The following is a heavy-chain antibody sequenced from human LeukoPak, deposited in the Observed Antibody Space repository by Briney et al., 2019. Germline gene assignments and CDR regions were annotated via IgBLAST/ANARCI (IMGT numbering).Heavy chain of an antibody. V-gene: IGHV3-48*03. J-gene: IGHJ6*02. D-gene: IGHD3-10*01. CDR2: ISSSGSTI. CDR1: GFTSSSYE. Sequence: GGSLRLSRAASGFTSSSYEMNWVRQAPGKGLEWVSYISSSGSTIYYADSVKGRFTISRDNAKNSLYLQMNSLRAEDTAVYYCARDQTGWGYYYGSGSYRGYYYYGMDVWGQGTTVTVSS. CDR3: ARDQTGWGYYYGSGSYRGYYYYGMDV.